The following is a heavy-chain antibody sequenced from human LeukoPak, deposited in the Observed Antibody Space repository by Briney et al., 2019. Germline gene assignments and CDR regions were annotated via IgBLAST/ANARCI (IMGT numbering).Heavy chain of an antibody. CDR3: AGGRGWSSDY. Sequence: PGGSLRLSCATSGFTFSSYWMNWVRQAPGKGLEWAANIEQDGSEKNYVDSVKGRFTISRDNAKNSLYLQMSSLRAEDTAVYYCAGGRGWSSDYWGQGTLVTVSS. CDR1: GFTFSSYW. J-gene: IGHJ4*02. CDR2: IEQDGSEK. D-gene: IGHD6-19*01. V-gene: IGHV3-7*03.